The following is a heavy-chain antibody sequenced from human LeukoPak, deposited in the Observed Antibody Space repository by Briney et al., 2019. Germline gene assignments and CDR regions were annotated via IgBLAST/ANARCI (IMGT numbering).Heavy chain of an antibody. CDR2: ISAYNGNT. CDR3: ARSPTLTVYGMDV. D-gene: IGHD4-17*01. V-gene: IGHV1-18*01. J-gene: IGHJ6*02. CDR1: GYTFTSYG. Sequence: ASVKLSCKASGYTFTSYGISWVRQAPGQGLEWMAWISAYNGNTNYAQNLQGRVTMTTDTSTSTAYMELRSLRSDDTAVYYCARSPTLTVYGMDVWGQGTTVTVSS.